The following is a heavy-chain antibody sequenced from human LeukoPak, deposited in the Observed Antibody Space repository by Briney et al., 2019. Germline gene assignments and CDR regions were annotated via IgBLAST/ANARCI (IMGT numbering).Heavy chain of an antibody. D-gene: IGHD3/OR15-3a*01. Sequence: ASVKVSCKASGYTFSSYGITWVRQAPGQGLEWMGWIRVYNGDTDYAQNLQDRVIMTTDTSTSTAYMELSSLRSEDTAVYYCARGQWTHPPFDYWGQGTLVTVSS. CDR3: ARGQWTHPPFDY. J-gene: IGHJ4*02. CDR1: GYTFSSYG. V-gene: IGHV1-18*01. CDR2: IRVYNGDT.